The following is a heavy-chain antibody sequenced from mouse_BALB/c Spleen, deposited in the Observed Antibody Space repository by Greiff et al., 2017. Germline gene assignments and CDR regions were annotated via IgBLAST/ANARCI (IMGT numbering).Heavy chain of an antibody. CDR3: ARSHDGYYPWFAY. CDR2: ISSGGGST. J-gene: IGHJ3*01. V-gene: IGHV5-12-1*01. CDR1: GFAFSSYD. D-gene: IGHD2-3*01. Sequence: EVKLVESGGGLVKPGGSLKLSCAASGFAFSSYDMSWVRQTPEKRLEWVAYISSGGGSTYYPDTVKGRFTISRDNAKNTLYLQMSSLKSEDTAMYYCARSHDGYYPWFAYWGQGTLVTVSA.